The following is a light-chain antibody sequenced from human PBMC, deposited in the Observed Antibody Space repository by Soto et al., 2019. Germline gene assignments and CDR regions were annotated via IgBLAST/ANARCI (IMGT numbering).Light chain of an antibody. Sequence: DIQMTQSPSTLSASVGDSVTITCRASQSIRRWLAWYQQKPGKAPKILISDASSLESGVPSRFSGSGSGTEFTLTISSLQSDDFATYYCQHYDIRSWTFGQGTKVDTK. J-gene: IGKJ1*01. CDR1: QSIRRW. V-gene: IGKV1-5*01. CDR2: DAS. CDR3: QHYDIRSWT.